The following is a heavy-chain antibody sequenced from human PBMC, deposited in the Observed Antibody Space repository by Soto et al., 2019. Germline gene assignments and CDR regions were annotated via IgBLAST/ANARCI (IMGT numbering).Heavy chain of an antibody. V-gene: IGHV3-30*18. CDR3: AKDIVLMVYAIWDYYYYGMDV. CDR2: ISYDGSNK. Sequence: GSLRLSCAASGFTFRSYGMGWVRQAPGKGLEWVAVISYDGSNKYYADSVKGRFTISRDNSKNTLYLQMNSLRAEDTAVYYCAKDIVLMVYAIWDYYYYGMDVWGQGPTVTVSS. CDR1: GFTFRSYG. J-gene: IGHJ6*02. D-gene: IGHD2-8*01.